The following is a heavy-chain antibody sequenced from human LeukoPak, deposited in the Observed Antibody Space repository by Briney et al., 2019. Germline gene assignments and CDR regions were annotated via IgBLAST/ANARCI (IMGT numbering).Heavy chain of an antibody. Sequence: GGSLRLSCAASGFTFSGYAMSWVRQAPGKGLEWVSAISGSGGSTYYADSVKGRFTISRDNSKNTLYLQMNSLRAEDTAVYYCAKDLSFLDCSGGSCYDYWGQGTLVTVSS. CDR3: AKDLSFLDCSGGSCYDY. CDR1: GFTFSGYA. J-gene: IGHJ4*02. CDR2: ISGSGGST. D-gene: IGHD2-15*01. V-gene: IGHV3-23*01.